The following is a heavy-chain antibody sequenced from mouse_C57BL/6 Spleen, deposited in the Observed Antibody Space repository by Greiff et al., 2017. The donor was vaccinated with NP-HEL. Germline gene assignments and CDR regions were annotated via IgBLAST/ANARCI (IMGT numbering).Heavy chain of an antibody. J-gene: IGHJ2*01. Sequence: EVQLQQSGPELVKPGASVKISCKASGYTFTDYYMNWVKQSHGKSLEWIGAINPNNGGTSYNQKFKGKATLTVDKSSSTAYMELRSLTSEDSAVYYCARGGMDYDGYFDYWGQGTTLTVSS. CDR2: INPNNGGT. V-gene: IGHV1-26*01. CDR3: ARGGMDYDGYFDY. D-gene: IGHD2-4*01. CDR1: GYTFTDYY.